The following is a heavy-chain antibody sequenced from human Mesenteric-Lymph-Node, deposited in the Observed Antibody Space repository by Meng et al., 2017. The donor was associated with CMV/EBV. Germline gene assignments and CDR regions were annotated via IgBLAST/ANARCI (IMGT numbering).Heavy chain of an antibody. CDR3: GGGHFDS. D-gene: IGHD3-16*01. J-gene: IGHJ4*02. V-gene: IGHV3-53*01. Sequence: GESLKISCVASGFSVSTNIMSWVRQPPGKGLEWVSHFHTNGFINYGDSAKGRFTISRDNSKNTVFLQMDSLRGEDTAVYYCGGGHFDSWGLGTLVTVSS. CDR2: FHTNGFI. CDR1: GFSVSTNI.